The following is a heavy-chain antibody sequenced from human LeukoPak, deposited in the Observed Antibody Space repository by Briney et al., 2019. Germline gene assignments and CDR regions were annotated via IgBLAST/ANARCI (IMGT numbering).Heavy chain of an antibody. CDR1: GFTFDDYA. CDR2: ISWNSGSI. CDR3: AKSPGGGSYLYY. D-gene: IGHD1-26*01. J-gene: IGHJ4*02. V-gene: IGHV3-9*01. Sequence: GGSLRLSCAASGFTFDDYAMHWVRQAPGKGLEWVSGISWNSGSIGYADSVKGRFTISRDNAKNSMYLQMYSLRAEDTGLYYCAKSPGGGSYLYYWGQGTLVTVSS.